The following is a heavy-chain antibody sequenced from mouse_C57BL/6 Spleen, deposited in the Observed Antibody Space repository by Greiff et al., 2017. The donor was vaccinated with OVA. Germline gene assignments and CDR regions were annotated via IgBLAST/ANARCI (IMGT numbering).Heavy chain of an antibody. V-gene: IGHV1-64*01. Sequence: VQLQQPGAELVKPGASVKLSCKASGYTFTSYWMLWVKQRPGQGLEWIGMIHPNSGSTNYNEKFKSKATLTVDKSSSTAYMQLGSLTSEDSAVYYCASYSNYAMDYWGQGTSVTVSS. CDR1: GYTFTSYW. CDR3: ASYSNYAMDY. CDR2: IHPNSGST. D-gene: IGHD2-5*01. J-gene: IGHJ4*01.